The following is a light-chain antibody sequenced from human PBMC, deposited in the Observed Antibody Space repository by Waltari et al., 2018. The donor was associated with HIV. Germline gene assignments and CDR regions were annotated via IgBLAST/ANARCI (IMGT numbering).Light chain of an antibody. CDR1: SSNIGSNF. Sequence: HSVLTRPPSASGTPGQRVTIPFSGSSSNIGSNFVSWYQNLPGSAPKLLIYRNNQRPSGVPDRFSGSKSGTSASLAISGLRSEDEADYYCAAWDDTLSVLFGGGTKLTVL. J-gene: IGLJ2*01. CDR3: AAWDDTLSVL. CDR2: RNN. V-gene: IGLV1-47*01.